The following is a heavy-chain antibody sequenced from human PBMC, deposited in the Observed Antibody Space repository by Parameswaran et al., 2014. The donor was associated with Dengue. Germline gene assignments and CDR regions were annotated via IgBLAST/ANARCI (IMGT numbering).Heavy chain of an antibody. J-gene: IGHJ4*02. CDR3: ASNVFYYDSSAYFILGGFDS. Sequence: SETLSLTCTVSGASISSGSYYWNWIRQPAGKGLEWIGRISTSGSTNYNPSLKSRVTTSVDTSKNQFSLRLNSVTAADTAVYYCASNVFYYDSSAYFILGGFDSWGQGTLVTVSS. CDR1: GASISSGSYY. CDR2: ISTSGST. V-gene: IGHV4-61*02. D-gene: IGHD3-22*01.